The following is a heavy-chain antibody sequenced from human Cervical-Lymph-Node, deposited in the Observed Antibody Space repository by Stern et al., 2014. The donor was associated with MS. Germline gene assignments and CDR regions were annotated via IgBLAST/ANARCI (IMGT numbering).Heavy chain of an antibody. CDR3: ARDGGYYFDY. Sequence: VQLLESGPGLVKPSETLSLTCTVSGGSISRYYWSWIRQPPGKGLDWIGYLYYSGSTNYNPSLKSRVTISLDTSKNQFSLKLSSVTAADTAMYYCARDGGYYFDYWGQGTLVTVSS. J-gene: IGHJ4*02. V-gene: IGHV4-59*01. CDR2: LYYSGST. CDR1: GGSISRYY. D-gene: IGHD3-3*01.